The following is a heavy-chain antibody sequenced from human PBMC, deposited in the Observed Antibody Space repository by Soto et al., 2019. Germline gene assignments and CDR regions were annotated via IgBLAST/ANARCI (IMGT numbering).Heavy chain of an antibody. V-gene: IGHV4-59*08. J-gene: IGHJ4*02. CDR2: IYYSGST. CDR3: ARHVRIAARFDD. CDR1: GGSISSYY. D-gene: IGHD6-6*01. Sequence: PSETLSLTCTVSGGSISSYYWSWIRQPPGKGLEWIGYIYYSGSTNYNPSLKSRVTISVDTSKNQFSLKLSSVTAADTAVYYCARHVRIAARFDDWGQGTLVTVAS.